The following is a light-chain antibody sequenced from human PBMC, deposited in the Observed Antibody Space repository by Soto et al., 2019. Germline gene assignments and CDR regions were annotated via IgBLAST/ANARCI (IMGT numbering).Light chain of an antibody. CDR3: QQYESTPPT. V-gene: IGKV4-1*01. J-gene: IGKJ2*01. CDR2: WAS. CDR1: QSVLYSSNNKNY. Sequence: DIVMTQSPDSLAVSLGERATINCKSSQSVLYSSNNKNYSAWYQQRPGQPPKLLIYWASTRESGVPDRFSGSGSGTDFILTITSLQAEDVAVYYCQQYESTPPTFGQGTKLEIK.